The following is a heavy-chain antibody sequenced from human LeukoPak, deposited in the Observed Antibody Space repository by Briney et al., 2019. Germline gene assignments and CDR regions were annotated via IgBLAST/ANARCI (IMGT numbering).Heavy chain of an antibody. J-gene: IGHJ4*02. D-gene: IGHD6-13*01. CDR1: GGSFTSYP. CDR2: ILPVFGTP. Sequence: SVKVSCKASGGSFTSYPVSWVRQAPGQGLEWMGGILPVFGTPNYARGFQGRVTISADDSTTTAFMELTSLRSGDTAVYYCARGSASNWPVDIWGQGTLVTVSS. V-gene: IGHV1-69*13. CDR3: ARGSASNWPVDI.